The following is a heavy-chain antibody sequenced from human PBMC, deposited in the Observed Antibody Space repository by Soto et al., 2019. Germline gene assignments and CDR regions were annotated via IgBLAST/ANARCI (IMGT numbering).Heavy chain of an antibody. V-gene: IGHV3-21*01. CDR3: ARRGKTLDY. CDR1: GFTFSSYS. CDR2: ISSSSSYI. Sequence: EVQLVESGGGLVKPGGSLRLSCAASGFTFSSYSMNWVRQAPGKGLEWVSSISSSSSYIYYAASVKGRFTISRDNAKNSLYLQMNSLRAEDTAVYYCARRGKTLDYWGQGTLVTVSS. J-gene: IGHJ4*02. D-gene: IGHD3-16*01.